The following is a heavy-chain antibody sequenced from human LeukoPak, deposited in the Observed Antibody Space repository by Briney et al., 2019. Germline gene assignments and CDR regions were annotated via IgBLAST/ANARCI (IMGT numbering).Heavy chain of an antibody. CDR2: IIPIFGIA. Sequence: SVKVSCKASGGTFSSYAISWVRQAPGQGLEWMGRIIPIFGIANYAQKFQGRVTITADKSTSIAYMELSSLRSEDTAVYYCAREVYGSGSYSGMDVWGQGTTVTVSS. CDR1: GGTFSSYA. D-gene: IGHD3-10*01. J-gene: IGHJ6*02. CDR3: AREVYGSGSYSGMDV. V-gene: IGHV1-69*04.